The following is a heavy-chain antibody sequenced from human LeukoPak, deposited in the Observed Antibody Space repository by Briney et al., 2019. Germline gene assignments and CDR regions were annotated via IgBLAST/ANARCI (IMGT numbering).Heavy chain of an antibody. CDR2: IYYSGST. D-gene: IGHD2-2*01. CDR3: AREAVDDAFDI. CDR1: GGSISSGGYY. Sequence: SQTLSLTCAVSGGSISSGGYYWSWIRQHPGKGLEWIGYIYYSGSTYYNPSLKSRVTISVDTSKNQFSLKLSSVTAADTAVYYCAREAVDDAFDIWGQGTMVTVSS. V-gene: IGHV4-31*11. J-gene: IGHJ3*02.